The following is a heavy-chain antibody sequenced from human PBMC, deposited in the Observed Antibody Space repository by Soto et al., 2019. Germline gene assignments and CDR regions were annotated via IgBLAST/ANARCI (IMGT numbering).Heavy chain of an antibody. CDR3: GTVGYCSSTSCQTRYYYYGRDV. Sequence: QVQLVECGGGLVKPGGSLRLSCAASGFTFSDYSMNWVRQAPGKGLEWVSYISRSGTDIYYADSVKGRFTISRDNAKNSLFLQMNSLRAEDTAVYYCGTVGYCSSTSCQTRYYYYGRDVWGQGTTVTVSS. CDR1: GFTFSDYS. J-gene: IGHJ6*02. D-gene: IGHD2-2*03. CDR2: ISRSGTDI. V-gene: IGHV3-11*01.